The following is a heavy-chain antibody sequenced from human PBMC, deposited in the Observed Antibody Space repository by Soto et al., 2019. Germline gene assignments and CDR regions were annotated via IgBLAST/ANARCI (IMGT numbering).Heavy chain of an antibody. CDR2: ISSSGDII. CDR3: ARDLGYYDSSGYFDY. Sequence: TGGSLRLSCAASGFTFSDYYMSWIRQTPGKGLEWISYISSSGDIIYYADSVKGRFTISRDNAKNSLYLQMNSLRAEDTAVYYCARDLGYYDSSGYFDYWGQGTLVTVSS. V-gene: IGHV3-11*01. CDR1: GFTFSDYY. D-gene: IGHD3-22*01. J-gene: IGHJ4*02.